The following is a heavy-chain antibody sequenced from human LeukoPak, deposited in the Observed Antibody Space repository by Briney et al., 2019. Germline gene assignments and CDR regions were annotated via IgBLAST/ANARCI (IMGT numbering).Heavy chain of an antibody. D-gene: IGHD1-20*01. Sequence: SETLSLTCTVSGGSISSYYWSWIRQPPGKGLEWIGYIYYSGSTNYNPSLKSRVTISVDTSKNQFSLKLSSVTAADTAVYYCARSYNWNDVSFDYWGQGTLVTVSS. J-gene: IGHJ4*02. CDR1: GGSISSYY. CDR3: ARSYNWNDVSFDY. V-gene: IGHV4-59*01. CDR2: IYYSGST.